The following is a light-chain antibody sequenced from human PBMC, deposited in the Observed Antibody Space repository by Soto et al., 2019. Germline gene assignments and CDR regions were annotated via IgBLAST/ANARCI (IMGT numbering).Light chain of an antibody. CDR3: QQYNNWPPWT. V-gene: IGKV3-15*01. CDR2: DVS. Sequence: ILMTQSPATLSVSPGERATLSCRASQSVSTNLAWYQQKPGQAPRLLIYDVSTRATGIPARFSGSGSGTEFTLTISGLQSEDFAVYYCQQYNNWPPWTFGQGTKVEIK. CDR1: QSVSTN. J-gene: IGKJ1*01.